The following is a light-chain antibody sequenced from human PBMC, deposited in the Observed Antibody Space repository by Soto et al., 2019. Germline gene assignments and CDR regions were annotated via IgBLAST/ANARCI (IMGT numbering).Light chain of an antibody. V-gene: IGKV1-5*01. Sequence: DIQMTQSPSTLSASVGDRVTITCRASQSISSWLAWYQQKPGKAPKLLIYDASSLESGVPSRFSGSRSGTEFTLTISSLQPDDFATYYCQQYNSYRTFGQGTKVAIK. J-gene: IGKJ1*01. CDR3: QQYNSYRT. CDR2: DAS. CDR1: QSISSW.